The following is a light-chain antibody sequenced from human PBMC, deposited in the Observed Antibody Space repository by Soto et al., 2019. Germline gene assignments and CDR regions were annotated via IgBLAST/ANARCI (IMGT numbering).Light chain of an antibody. Sequence: DIQMTQSPSSLSASVGDSVTITCRASQGINKFLAWFQQKPGTAPKSLISTASRLQSGVPSRFSGSVSGTHFTLTINNLQPEDFATYSCQQYESFPLTFGGGTRVEIK. CDR1: QGINKF. J-gene: IGKJ4*01. V-gene: IGKV1-16*01. CDR3: QQYESFPLT. CDR2: TAS.